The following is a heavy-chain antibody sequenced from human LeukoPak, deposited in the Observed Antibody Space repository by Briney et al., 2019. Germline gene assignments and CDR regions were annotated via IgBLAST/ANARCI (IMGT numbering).Heavy chain of an antibody. Sequence: GGSLRLSCAASKFNFAMSWVRQTADKRLEWVSAISGSGDATFYTDSVKGRFTISRDNSKNTLYLQMNNLRVEDTAVYYCAKRHFASSSFFDYWGQGTLVTVSS. J-gene: IGHJ4*02. CDR3: AKRHFASSSFFDY. CDR2: ISGSGDAT. CDR1: KFNFA. D-gene: IGHD6-6*01. V-gene: IGHV3-23*01.